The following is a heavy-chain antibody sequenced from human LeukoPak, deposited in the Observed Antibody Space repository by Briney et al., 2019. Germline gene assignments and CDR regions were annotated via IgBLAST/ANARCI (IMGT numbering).Heavy chain of an antibody. D-gene: IGHD6-19*01. CDR3: ATEVGQWLVRT. Sequence: SETLSLTCGVSGYSISSGYYWGWIRQPPGKGLKWIGSIYHSGRTYYNPSLKSRVTISVDTSKNQFSLKLTSVTAADTAVYYCATEVGQWLVRTWGQGTLVTVSS. CDR1: GYSISSGYY. J-gene: IGHJ5*02. CDR2: IYHSGRT. V-gene: IGHV4-38-2*01.